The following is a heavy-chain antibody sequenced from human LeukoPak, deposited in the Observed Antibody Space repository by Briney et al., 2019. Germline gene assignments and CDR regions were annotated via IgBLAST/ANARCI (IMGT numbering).Heavy chain of an antibody. CDR3: ARVLGYCSSTSCHSPEGY. D-gene: IGHD2-2*02. CDR1: GFTLSNHW. V-gene: IGHV3-7*01. Sequence: GGSLRLSCAASGFTLSNHWMIWVRQAPGKGLECVANIKQDGTEKYYLDSVKGRFTISRDNAKNSLYLQMNSLRVEDTAVYYCARVLGYCSSTSCHSPEGYWGQGTLVTVSS. CDR2: IKQDGTEK. J-gene: IGHJ4*02.